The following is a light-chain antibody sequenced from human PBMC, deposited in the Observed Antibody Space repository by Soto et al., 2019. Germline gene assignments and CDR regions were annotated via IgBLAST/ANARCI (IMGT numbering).Light chain of an antibody. CDR1: QGISSY. Sequence: AIRMTQSPSSFSASTGDRVTITCRASQGISSYLAWYQQKPGKAPKLLIYAASTLQSGVTSRFSGSGSGTDFTLTISCLQSEDFATYYCQQYYSDPPAFGGGTKVEIK. V-gene: IGKV1-8*01. J-gene: IGKJ4*01. CDR2: AAS. CDR3: QQYYSDPPA.